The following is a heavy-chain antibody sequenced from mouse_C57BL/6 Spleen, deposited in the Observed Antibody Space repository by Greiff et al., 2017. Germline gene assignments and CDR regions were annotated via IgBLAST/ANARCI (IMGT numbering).Heavy chain of an antibody. D-gene: IGHD2-4*01. CDR1: GYTFTSYW. V-gene: IGHV1-53*01. Sequence: QVQLQQPGTELVKPGASVKLSCKASGYTFTSYWMHWVKQRPGQGLEWIGNINPSNGGTNYNEKFKSKATLSVDKSSSTAYMQLSSLTAEDSAVYYCARSRIDYPLDDWGQGTTLTVSS. J-gene: IGHJ2*01. CDR3: ARSRIDYPLDD. CDR2: INPSNGGT.